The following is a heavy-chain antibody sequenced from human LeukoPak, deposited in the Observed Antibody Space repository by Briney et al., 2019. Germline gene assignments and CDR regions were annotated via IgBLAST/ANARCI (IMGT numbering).Heavy chain of an antibody. CDR2: INHSGST. J-gene: IGHJ5*02. Sequence: LETLSLTCAVYGGSFSGYYWSWIRQPPGKGLEWIGEINHSGSTNYNPSLKSRVTISVDTSKNQFSLKLSSVTAADTAVYYCARRRRSGWYLYWFDPWGQGTLVTVSS. D-gene: IGHD6-19*01. V-gene: IGHV4-34*01. CDR1: GGSFSGYY. CDR3: ARRRRSGWYLYWFDP.